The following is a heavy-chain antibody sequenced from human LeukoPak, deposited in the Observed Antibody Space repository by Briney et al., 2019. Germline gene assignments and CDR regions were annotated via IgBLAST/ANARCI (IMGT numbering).Heavy chain of an antibody. V-gene: IGHV3-23*01. Sequence: GGSLRLSCAASGFTFSSYAMSWVRQAPGKGLEWVSAISGSGGSTYYADPVKGRFTISRDNSKNTLYLQMNSLRAEDTAVYYCAKDRPYCGGDCYNFDYWGQGTLVTVSS. J-gene: IGHJ4*02. CDR1: GFTFSSYA. CDR3: AKDRPYCGGDCYNFDY. CDR2: ISGSGGST. D-gene: IGHD2-21*02.